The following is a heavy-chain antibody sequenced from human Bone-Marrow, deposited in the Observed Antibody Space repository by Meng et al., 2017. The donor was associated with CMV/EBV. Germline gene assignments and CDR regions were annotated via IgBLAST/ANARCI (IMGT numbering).Heavy chain of an antibody. D-gene: IGHD6-13*01. V-gene: IGHV1-2*02. J-gene: IGHJ6*02. CDR3: ARGFGSSLSYYYYGMDV. CDR2: INPNSGGT. Sequence: ASVKVSCKASGGSFSRYVISWVRQAPGQGLEWMGWINPNSGGTNYAQKFQGRVTMTRDTSISTAYMELSRLRSDDTAVYYCARGFGSSLSYYYYGMDVWGQGTTVTVSS. CDR1: GGSFSRYV.